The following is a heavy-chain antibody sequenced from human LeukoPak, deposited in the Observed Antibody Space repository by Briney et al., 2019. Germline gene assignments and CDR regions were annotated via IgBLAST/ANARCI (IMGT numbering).Heavy chain of an antibody. J-gene: IGHJ4*02. Sequence: GGSLRLSCAASGFSFSIYAMTWVRQAPGKGLEWVLGIGCSGSSTYSADSVKGRFPISRDNSKNTLFLQMNSLRAEDTAVYYCAKLRGSVYDVWYLDYWGEGTLVTVSS. CDR2: IGCSGSST. CDR3: AKLRGSVYDVWYLDY. D-gene: IGHD5/OR15-5a*01. CDR1: GFSFSIYA. V-gene: IGHV3-23*01.